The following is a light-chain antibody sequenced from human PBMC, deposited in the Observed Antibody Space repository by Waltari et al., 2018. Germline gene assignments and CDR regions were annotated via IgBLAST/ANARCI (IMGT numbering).Light chain of an antibody. CDR2: DAS. CDR3: QQTYTTLGT. V-gene: IGKV1-12*01. J-gene: IGKJ1*01. CDR1: QGISSR. Sequence: DIQMTQSPSSVSASVGDRVTLTCRASQGISSRLAWYQQKPGKAPKLLIYDASSLHSGVPSRFSGSGSGTDFTLTISSLQPEDFATYYCQQTYTTLGTFGQGTKVEIK.